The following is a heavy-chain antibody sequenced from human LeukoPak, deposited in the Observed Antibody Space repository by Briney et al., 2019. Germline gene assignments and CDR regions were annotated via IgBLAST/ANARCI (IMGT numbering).Heavy chain of an antibody. Sequence: SETLSLTCTVSGGSISNNNYYWGWIRQPPGKGLEWIGSIYYSGSTYYNPSLRSRVTISVDTSKDQFSLKLSSVTAADTAVYYCARLLRWVYYFDYWGRGILVIVSS. D-gene: IGHD4-23*01. J-gene: IGHJ4*02. V-gene: IGHV4-39*01. CDR3: ARLLRWVYYFDY. CDR2: IYYSGST. CDR1: GGSISNNNYY.